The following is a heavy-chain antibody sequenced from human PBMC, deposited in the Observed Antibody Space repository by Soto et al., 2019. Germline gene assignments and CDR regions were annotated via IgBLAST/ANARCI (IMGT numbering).Heavy chain of an antibody. CDR1: GDSISSYY. J-gene: IGHJ5*02. Sequence: QVQLQESGPGLVKPSETLSLTCTVSGDSISSYYWSWIRQPPGKGLEWVGYIYYTGSTIYNPSLESRATISLDTCKNQVSLSLNSVTVAATAVSYCASVGEWPVWFDPWGRGTLVTVSS. CDR2: IYYTGST. D-gene: IGHD2-15*01. CDR3: ASVGEWPVWFDP. V-gene: IGHV4-59*13.